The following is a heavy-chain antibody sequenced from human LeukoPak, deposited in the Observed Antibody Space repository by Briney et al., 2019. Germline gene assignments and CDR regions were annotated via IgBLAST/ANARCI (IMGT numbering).Heavy chain of an antibody. Sequence: TPGGSLRLSCAASGFIFSHAWMSWVRQAPGKGLEWLGRIKSKTDGGTTDYAAPVKGRFTISRDDSKNTLYLQMNSLKTEDTAVYYCATDKRPTQSWLGGDWFDPWGPGTLVTVSS. D-gene: IGHD3-10*01. CDR3: ATDKRPTQSWLGGDWFDP. CDR2: IKSKTDGGTT. CDR1: GFIFSHAW. V-gene: IGHV3-15*01. J-gene: IGHJ5*02.